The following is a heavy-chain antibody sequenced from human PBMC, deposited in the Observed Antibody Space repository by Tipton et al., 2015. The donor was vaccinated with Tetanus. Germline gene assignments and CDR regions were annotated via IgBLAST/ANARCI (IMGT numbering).Heavy chain of an antibody. V-gene: IGHV4-59*11. CDR3: ARWGDASGSTNLYAFDI. CDR1: GGSLSSLL. Sequence: TLSLTCTVSGGSLSSLLWTWTRLSPGKGLEWIGYIDHSGNTNYNPSLRSRVTMSLDTSKNQFSLKISSLTAADTAVYYCARWGDASGSTNLYAFDIWGQGTMVSVSS. CDR2: IDHSGNT. D-gene: IGHD3-10*01. J-gene: IGHJ3*02.